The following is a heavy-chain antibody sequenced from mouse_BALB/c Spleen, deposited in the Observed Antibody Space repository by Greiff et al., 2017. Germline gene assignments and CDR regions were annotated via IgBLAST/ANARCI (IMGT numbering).Heavy chain of an antibody. J-gene: IGHJ3*01. CDR3: ARMNGEFAY. V-gene: IGHV1-7*01. CDR2: INPSTGYT. Sequence: QVQLQQSGAELAKPGASVKMSCKASGYTFTSYWMHWVKQRPGQGLEWIGYINPSTGYTEYNQKFKDKATLTADKSSSTAYMQLSSLTSEDSAVYYCARMNGEFAYWGQGTLVTVSA. CDR1: GYTFTSYW.